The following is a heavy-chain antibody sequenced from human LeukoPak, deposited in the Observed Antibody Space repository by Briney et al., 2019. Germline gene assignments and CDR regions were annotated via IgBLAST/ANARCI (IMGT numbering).Heavy chain of an antibody. CDR3: AKMGISSSWCFDY. CDR2: ISGSGGST. V-gene: IGHV3-23*01. D-gene: IGHD6-13*01. Sequence: PGGSLGLSCAASGFTFSSYAMSWVRQAPGKGLEWVSAISGSGGSTYYADSVKGRFTISRDNSKNTLYLQMNSLRAEDTAVYYCAKMGISSSWCFDYWGQGTLVTVSS. CDR1: GFTFSSYA. J-gene: IGHJ4*02.